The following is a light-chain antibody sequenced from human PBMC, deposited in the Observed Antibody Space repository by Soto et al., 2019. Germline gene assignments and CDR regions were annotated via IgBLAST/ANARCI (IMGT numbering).Light chain of an antibody. CDR2: RAS. CDR1: QNIDMY. V-gene: IGKV1-5*03. J-gene: IGKJ1*01. CDR3: QQSITYPWT. Sequence: DIQMTQSPSTLSASAGDRVIITCRASQNIDMYLAWYQQKPGQAPSLLIYRASSLQSGVPSRFSGSGSGTEFTLTISSLQPDDFATYYCQQSITYPWTFGQGTKVDIK.